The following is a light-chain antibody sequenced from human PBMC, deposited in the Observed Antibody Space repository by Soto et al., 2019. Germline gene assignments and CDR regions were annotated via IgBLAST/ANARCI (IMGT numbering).Light chain of an antibody. Sequence: QSALTQPASVSGSPGQSITISCTGTSSDVGRYNLVSWYQQHPGKAPKLMIYEVSKRPSGVSNRFSGSKSGNTASLTISGLQAEDEADYYCCSYAGSHYVFGTGTKLTVL. CDR3: CSYAGSHYV. CDR2: EVS. CDR1: SSDVGRYNL. J-gene: IGLJ1*01. V-gene: IGLV2-23*02.